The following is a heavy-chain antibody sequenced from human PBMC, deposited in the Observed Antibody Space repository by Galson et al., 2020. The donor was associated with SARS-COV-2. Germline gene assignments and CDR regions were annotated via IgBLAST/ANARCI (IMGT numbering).Heavy chain of an antibody. CDR1: GGSIGFHY. Sequence: SETLSLTCTVSGGSIGFHYRSWIRQPPAKGLERIGYIYYSGSTNYSPSLKSRVTMSVDTSENQFSLNLSSVTAADTAVYYCARTQYDSRGYDYWGQGTLVTVSS. J-gene: IGHJ4*02. CDR2: IYYSGST. V-gene: IGHV4-59*11. D-gene: IGHD3-22*01. CDR3: ARTQYDSRGYDY.